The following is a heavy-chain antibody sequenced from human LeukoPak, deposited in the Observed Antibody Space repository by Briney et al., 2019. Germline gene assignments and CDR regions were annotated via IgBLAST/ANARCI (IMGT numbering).Heavy chain of an antibody. Sequence: ASVKVSCKASGYTFTSYGISWVRQAPGQGLEWMGWISAYNGNTIYAQKLQGRVTMTTDTSTSTAYMELRSLRSDDTAVYYCARIGVTGYCSSTSCYRYSGYDSGDYFYWGQGTLVTVSS. J-gene: IGHJ4*02. CDR2: ISAYNGNT. CDR1: GYTFTSYG. V-gene: IGHV1-18*01. D-gene: IGHD2-2*02. CDR3: ARIGVTGYCSSTSCYRYSGYDSGDYFY.